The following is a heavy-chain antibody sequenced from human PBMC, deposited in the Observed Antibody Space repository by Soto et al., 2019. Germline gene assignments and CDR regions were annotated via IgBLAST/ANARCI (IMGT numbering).Heavy chain of an antibody. CDR1: GFTFSSYG. J-gene: IGHJ4*02. V-gene: IGHV3-33*01. Sequence: GGSLRLSCAASGFTFSSYGMHWVRQAPGKGLEWVAVIWYDGSNKYYADSVKGRFTISRDNSKNTLYLQMNSLRAEDTAVYYCARDHALFVVTPYYFDYWGQGTLVTVSS. CDR3: ARDHALFVVTPYYFDY. CDR2: IWYDGSNK. D-gene: IGHD2-15*01.